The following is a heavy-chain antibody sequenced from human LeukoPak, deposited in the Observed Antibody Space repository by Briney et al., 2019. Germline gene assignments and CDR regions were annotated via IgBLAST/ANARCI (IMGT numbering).Heavy chain of an antibody. Sequence: GASVTVSCKASAYTFSDYYVHWVRQAPGQGLEWMGWINPNSGGTNYAQKFQGRVTMTRDTSISTAYMELSRLRSDDTAVYYCARSSFLEWGFLRFDPWGQGSLVTVSS. V-gene: IGHV1-2*02. CDR1: AYTFSDYY. CDR2: INPNSGGT. CDR3: ARSSFLEWGFLRFDP. J-gene: IGHJ5*02. D-gene: IGHD3-3*01.